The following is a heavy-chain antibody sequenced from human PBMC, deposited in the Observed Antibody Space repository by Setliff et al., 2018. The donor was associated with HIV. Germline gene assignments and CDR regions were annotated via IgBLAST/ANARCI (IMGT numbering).Heavy chain of an antibody. CDR3: ARRGSSGDPWSGSHYLYYFDC. D-gene: IGHD3-3*01. CDR1: GGSINRGNYY. CDR2: IHITGNT. V-gene: IGHV4-61*09. Sequence: PSETLSLTCSVSGGSINRGNYYWTWIRQSAGKGLEWIGHIHITGNTDYNPSLKSRVTISLDTARNQFSLKLSSVSAADTAVYYCARRGSSGDPWSGSHYLYYFDCWGQGTLVTVSS. J-gene: IGHJ4*02.